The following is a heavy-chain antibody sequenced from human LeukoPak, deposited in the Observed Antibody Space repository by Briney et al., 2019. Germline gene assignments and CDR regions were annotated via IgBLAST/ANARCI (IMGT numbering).Heavy chain of an antibody. CDR1: GGSFTGYY. J-gene: IGHJ2*01. D-gene: IGHD2/OR15-2a*01. Sequence: SETLSLTCAVYGGSFTGYYWSWIRQPPGKGLEWIGEINRNGNTNYNPSLKSRVTMSVDTSKKQFSLNLSSVTAADTAVYYCAKIFLPYSYNTTPLRGYSALGARAPRSL. CDR3: AKIFLPYSYNTTPLRGYSAL. CDR2: INRNGNT. V-gene: IGHV4-34*01.